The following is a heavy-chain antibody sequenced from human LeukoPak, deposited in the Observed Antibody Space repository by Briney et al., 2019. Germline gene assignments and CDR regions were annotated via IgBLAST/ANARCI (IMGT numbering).Heavy chain of an antibody. D-gene: IGHD2-21*02. CDR1: GASISSRY. J-gene: IGHJ2*01. Sequence: KPSETLSLTCSVSGASISSRYWSWIRQPARKGLGWIGRVYTRGSTQYNPSLKSRVIMSIDASRNQFSLRLNSVTAADTAVYYCARAKGRDVVATRERYFDLWGRGILVTVS. CDR3: ARAKGRDVVATRERYFDL. V-gene: IGHV4-4*07. CDR2: VYTRGST.